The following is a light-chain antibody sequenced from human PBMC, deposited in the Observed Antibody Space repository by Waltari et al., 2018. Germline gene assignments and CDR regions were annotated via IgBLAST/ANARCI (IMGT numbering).Light chain of an antibody. V-gene: IGLV2-14*01. Sequence: QSALTQPASVSGSPGQSITISCTGSSSDVGRYNYVSWYQQFPDRAPKLIIYDVTNRPSGVSNRFSGSKSANTASLTSSGLQPEDEAEYYCASYNPGSTLVFGGGTKLTVL. CDR1: SSDVGRYNY. J-gene: IGLJ3*02. CDR2: DVT. CDR3: ASYNPGSTLV.